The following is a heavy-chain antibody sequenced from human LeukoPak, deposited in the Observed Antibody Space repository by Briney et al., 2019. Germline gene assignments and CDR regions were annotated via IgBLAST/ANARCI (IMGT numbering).Heavy chain of an antibody. CDR3: VKCSSSRTHNWFDS. D-gene: IGHD3-10*02. V-gene: IGHV3-23*01. J-gene: IGHJ5*01. CDR1: GFTFNTHS. Sequence: GGSLTLSCGASGFTFNTHSVTWVRQAPGKGLEWVSSISANGVNTDYLDSVKGRFTIFRDNSKNTLHLQMDTLRAEDTAVYYCVKCSSSRTHNWFDSWGQGSLVTVSS. CDR2: ISANGVNT.